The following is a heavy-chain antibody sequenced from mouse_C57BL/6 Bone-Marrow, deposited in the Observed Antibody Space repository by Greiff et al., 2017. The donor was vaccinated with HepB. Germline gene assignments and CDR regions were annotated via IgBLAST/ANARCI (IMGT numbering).Heavy chain of an antibody. CDR3: ARSIGIYYDYAGYAMDY. V-gene: IGHV1-81*01. CDR2: IYPRSGNT. D-gene: IGHD2-4*01. J-gene: IGHJ4*01. Sequence: QVQLQQSGAELARPGASVKLSCKASGYTFTSYGISWVKQRTGQGLEWIGEIYPRSGNTYYNEKFKGKATLTADKSSSTAYMELRSLTSEDSAVYFCARSIGIYYDYAGYAMDYWGQGTSVTVSS. CDR1: GYTFTSYG.